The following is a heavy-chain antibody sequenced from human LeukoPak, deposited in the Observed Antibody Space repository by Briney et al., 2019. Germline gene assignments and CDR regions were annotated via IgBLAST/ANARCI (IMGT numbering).Heavy chain of an antibody. J-gene: IGHJ4*02. V-gene: IGHV3-21*01. Sequence: GGSLRLSCAASGFTFSSYSMNWVRQAPGKGLEWVSSISSSGTYIYYADSAKGRFTISRDNAKNSLYLQMTSLRAEDTAVYYCARGGIVVVTGKYYFDYWGQGTLVTVSS. CDR2: ISSSGTYI. CDR1: GFTFSSYS. CDR3: ARGGIVVVTGKYYFDY. D-gene: IGHD2-21*02.